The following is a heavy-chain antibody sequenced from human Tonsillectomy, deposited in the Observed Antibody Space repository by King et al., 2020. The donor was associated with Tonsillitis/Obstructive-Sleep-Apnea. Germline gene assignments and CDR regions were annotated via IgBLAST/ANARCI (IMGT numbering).Heavy chain of an antibody. Sequence: VQLVQSGGGLVQPGRSLRLSCAASGFTFDDYAMHWVRQAPGKGLEWVSGISWNSGSIGYADSVKGRFTISRDNAKNSLYLKSNSMRAEDTALYYCAKDIGEGCITRVRGVIITGAFDFWGQGTMVTVSS. J-gene: IGHJ3*01. CDR2: ISWNSGSI. CDR1: GFTFDDYA. V-gene: IGHV3-9*01. CDR3: AKDIGEGCITRVRGVIITGAFDF. D-gene: IGHD3-10*01.